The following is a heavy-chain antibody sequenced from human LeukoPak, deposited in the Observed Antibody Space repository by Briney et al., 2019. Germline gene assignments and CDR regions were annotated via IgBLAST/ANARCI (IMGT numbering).Heavy chain of an antibody. V-gene: IGHV4-34*01. D-gene: IGHD6-19*01. CDR3: ARGAVAGTDIGDY. CDR1: GGSFSGHY. J-gene: IGHJ4*02. Sequence: SETLSLTCAVYGGSFSGHYWSWIRQPPGKGLEWIGEINHSGSTNYNPSLKSRVTISVDTSKNQFSLKLSSVTAADTAVYYCARGAVAGTDIGDYWGQGTLVTVSS. CDR2: INHSGST.